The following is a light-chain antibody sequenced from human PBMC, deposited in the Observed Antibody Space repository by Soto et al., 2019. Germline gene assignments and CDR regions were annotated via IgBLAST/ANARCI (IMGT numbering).Light chain of an antibody. V-gene: IGKV3-20*01. CDR3: QQYGSSPYT. J-gene: IGKJ2*01. CDR1: QSVSSSY. Sequence: EIVLTQSPGTLSLSPGERATLSCRASQSVSSSYLAWYQHKPGQAPRLLLYGASSRATGIPDRFSGSGSGTDFTLTISRLEPEEFAVYYCQQYGSSPYTFGQGNKLEIK. CDR2: GAS.